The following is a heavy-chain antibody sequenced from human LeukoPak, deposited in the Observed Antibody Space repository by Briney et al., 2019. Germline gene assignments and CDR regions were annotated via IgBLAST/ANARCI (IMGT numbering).Heavy chain of an antibody. D-gene: IGHD2-21*02. Sequence: PSETLSLTCTVSGGSISSYYWSWIRQPPGKGLEWIGYIYYSGSTNYNPSLKSRVTISVDTSKNQFSLKLSSVTAADTAVYYCASAFGGPQVVTAIPGAFDIWGQGTMVTVSS. CDR1: GGSISSYY. J-gene: IGHJ3*02. CDR3: ASAFGGPQVVTAIPGAFDI. V-gene: IGHV4-59*01. CDR2: IYYSGST.